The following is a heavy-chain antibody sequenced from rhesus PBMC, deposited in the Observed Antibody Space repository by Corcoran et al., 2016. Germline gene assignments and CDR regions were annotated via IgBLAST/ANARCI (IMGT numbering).Heavy chain of an antibody. CDR2: ISDSGGST. V-gene: IGHV4-173*01. CDR1: GGSFRRTW. D-gene: IGHD3-9*01. CDR3: ARDRGNSLNV. J-gene: IGHJ5-2*02. Sequence: QLQLQESGPGLVKPLETLSLTCAVSGGSFRRTWWSWIRQPPGKGLEWIGRISDSGGSTNYNPSLKSRVTISRDTSKNQLSLKLISVTAADTAVYYCARDRGNSLNVWGRGVLVTVSS.